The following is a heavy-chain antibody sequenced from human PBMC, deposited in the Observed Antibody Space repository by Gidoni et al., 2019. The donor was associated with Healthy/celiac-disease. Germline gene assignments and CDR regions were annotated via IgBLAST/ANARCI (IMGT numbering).Heavy chain of an antibody. CDR3: ARAWLELAAAHWFDP. D-gene: IGHD6-13*01. CDR1: CYTVYSYG. V-gene: IGHV1-18*01. J-gene: IGHJ5*02. CDR2: ISAYNGNT. Sequence: QVELGHAGTGVQQAGACMEVSFQASCYTVYSYGISRVRQAPGQGLEWMGWISAYNGNTNYAQKLQGRVTMTTDTSPSTAYMELRSLRSDDTAVYYCARAWLELAAAHWFDPWGQGTLVTVSS.